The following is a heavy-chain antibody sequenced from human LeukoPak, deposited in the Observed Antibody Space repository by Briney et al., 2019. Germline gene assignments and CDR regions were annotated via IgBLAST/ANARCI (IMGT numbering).Heavy chain of an antibody. V-gene: IGHV3-9*01. Sequence: PGGSLRLSCAASGFTFDDYAMHWVRQAPGKGLEWVSGISWNSGSIGYADSVKGRFTISRDNAKNSLYLQMNSLRAEDTALYYCAKVRGATGYRDYYFDYWGQGTLVTVSS. CDR2: ISWNSGSI. CDR3: AKVRGATGYRDYYFDY. J-gene: IGHJ4*02. CDR1: GFTFDDYA. D-gene: IGHD1-26*01.